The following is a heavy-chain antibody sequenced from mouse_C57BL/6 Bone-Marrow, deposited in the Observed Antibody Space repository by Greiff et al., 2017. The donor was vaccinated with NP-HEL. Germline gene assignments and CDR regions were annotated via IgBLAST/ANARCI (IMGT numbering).Heavy chain of an antibody. CDR1: GYTFTSYW. V-gene: IGHV1-55*01. D-gene: IGHD1-1*01. J-gene: IGHJ2*01. Sequence: QVQLQQPGAELVKPGASVKMSCKASGYTFTSYWITWVKQRPGQGLEWIGDIYPGSGGTKYTEKFQSKATLTVDTSSSTAYMQLSSLTSDDSAVDYCAREETVVASYYFDYWGQGTTLTVSS. CDR3: AREETVVASYYFDY. CDR2: IYPGSGGT.